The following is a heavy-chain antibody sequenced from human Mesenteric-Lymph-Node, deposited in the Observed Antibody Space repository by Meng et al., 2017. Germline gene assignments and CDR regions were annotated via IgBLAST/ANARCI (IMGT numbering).Heavy chain of an antibody. J-gene: IGHJ4*02. CDR2: MNPNSGNT. CDR1: AYTFTSYD. CDR3: ARGSSSWYSPKRGYDY. D-gene: IGHD6-13*01. Sequence: ASVKVSCTASAYTFTSYDINWVRQATGQGLEWMGWMNPNSGNTGYAQKFQGRVTITRNTSISTAYMELSSLRSEDTAVYYCARGSSSWYSPKRGYDYWGQGTLVTVSS. V-gene: IGHV1-8*03.